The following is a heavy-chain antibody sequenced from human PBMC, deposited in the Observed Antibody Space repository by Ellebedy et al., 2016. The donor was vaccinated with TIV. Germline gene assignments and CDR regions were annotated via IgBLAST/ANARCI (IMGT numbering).Heavy chain of an antibody. CDR3: ARRGSYGDYAVQINSWFDR. CDR1: GFSFRSYW. J-gene: IGHJ5*02. V-gene: IGHV3-7*01. CDR2: IYHGGSQQ. Sequence: GGSLRLSCAASGFSFRSYWMTWVRQAPGKGLEWVANIYHGGSQQFYVDSVKGRFTISRDNAKSSLYLQMNSLRAEDTAVYYCARRGSYGDYAVQINSWFDRWGQGTLVTVSS. D-gene: IGHD4-17*01.